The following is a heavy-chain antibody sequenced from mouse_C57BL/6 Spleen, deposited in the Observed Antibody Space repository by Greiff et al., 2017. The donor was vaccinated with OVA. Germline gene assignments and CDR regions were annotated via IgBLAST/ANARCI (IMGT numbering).Heavy chain of an antibody. D-gene: IGHD4-1*01. J-gene: IGHJ2*01. V-gene: IGHV3-6*01. CDR2: ISYDGSN. Sequence: EVKLMESGPGLVKPSQSLSLTCSVTGYSITSGYYWNWIRQFPGNKLEWMGYISYDGSNNYNPSLKNRISITRDTSKNQFFLKLNSVTTEDTATYYCARELGREGYFDYWGQGTTLTVSS. CDR1: GYSITSGYY. CDR3: ARELGREGYFDY.